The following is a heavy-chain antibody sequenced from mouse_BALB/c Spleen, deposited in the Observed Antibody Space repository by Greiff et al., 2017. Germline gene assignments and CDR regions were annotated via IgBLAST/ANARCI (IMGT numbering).Heavy chain of an antibody. CDR3: AREGDYDGFAY. D-gene: IGHD2-4*01. CDR2: INPGSGGT. CDR1: GYAFTNYL. V-gene: IGHV1-54*03. Sequence: VQLVESGAELVRPGTSVKVSCKASGYAFTNYLIEWVKQRPGQGLEWIGVINPGSGGTNYNEKFKGKATLTADKSSSTAYMQLSSLTSDDAAVYFCAREGDYDGFAYWGQGTLVTVSA. J-gene: IGHJ3*01.